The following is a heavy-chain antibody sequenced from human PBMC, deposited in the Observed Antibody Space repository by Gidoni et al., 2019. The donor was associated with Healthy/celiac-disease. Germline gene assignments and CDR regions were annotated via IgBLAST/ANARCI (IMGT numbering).Heavy chain of an antibody. J-gene: IGHJ4*02. Sequence: EGQLVESGGGLVQPGGSLRLSCAASGFTVSSNYMSWVRQAPGKGLEWVSVIYSGGSTYYADSVKGRFTISRDNSKNTLYLQMNSLRAEDTAVYYCARDPVAGTGDYWGQGTLVTVSS. CDR3: ARDPVAGTGDY. V-gene: IGHV3-66*01. CDR1: GFTVSSNY. CDR2: IYSGGST. D-gene: IGHD6-19*01.